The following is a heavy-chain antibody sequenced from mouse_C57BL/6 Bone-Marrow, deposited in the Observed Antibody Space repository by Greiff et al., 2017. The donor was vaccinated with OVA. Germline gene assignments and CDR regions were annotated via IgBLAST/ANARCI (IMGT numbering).Heavy chain of an antibody. CDR3: ARRGFYYGSSYVDY. CDR2: INPGSGGT. CDR1: GYAFTNYL. V-gene: IGHV1-54*01. J-gene: IGHJ2*01. Sequence: QVQLQHSGAELVRPGTSVKVSCKASGYAFTNYLIEWVKQRPGQGLEWIGVINPGSGGTNYNEKFKGKATLTADKSSSTAYMQLSSLTSEDSAVYFCARRGFYYGSSYVDYWGQGTTLTVSS. D-gene: IGHD1-1*01.